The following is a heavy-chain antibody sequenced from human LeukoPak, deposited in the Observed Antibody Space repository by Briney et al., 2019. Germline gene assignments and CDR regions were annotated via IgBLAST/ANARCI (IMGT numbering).Heavy chain of an antibody. Sequence: GESLKISCKGSGYSFTSYWIGWVRQMPGKGLGWMGIIYLGDSDTRYSPSFQGQVTISADKSISTAYLQWSSLKASDTAMYYCARLEAPEYSNHYPEYFDYWGQGTLVTVSS. CDR1: GYSFTSYW. V-gene: IGHV5-51*01. CDR2: IYLGDSDT. CDR3: ARLEAPEYSNHYPEYFDY. D-gene: IGHD4-11*01. J-gene: IGHJ4*02.